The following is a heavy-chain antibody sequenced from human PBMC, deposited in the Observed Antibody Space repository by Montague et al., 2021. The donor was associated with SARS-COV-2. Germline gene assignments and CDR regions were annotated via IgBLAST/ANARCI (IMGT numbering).Heavy chain of an antibody. D-gene: IGHD3-9*01. Sequence: IYYSGSTSYNPSLKSRVTISVDTSKNQFSLKLSSVTAADTAVYYCAREKLRYFDWLFYHYYYGMDVGGQGTTVTVSS. CDR2: IYYSGST. CDR3: AREKLRYFDWLFYHYYYGMDV. J-gene: IGHJ6*02. V-gene: IGHV4-30-4*01.